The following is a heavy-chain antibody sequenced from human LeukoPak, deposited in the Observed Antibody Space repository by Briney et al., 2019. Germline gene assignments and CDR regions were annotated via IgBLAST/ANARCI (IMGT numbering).Heavy chain of an antibody. CDR3: ARGAGGAAAGEYFQH. CDR2: IYYSGST. CDR1: GGSISSYY. V-gene: IGHV4-59*12. Sequence: PAETLSLTCTVSGGSISSYYWSWIRQPPGKGLEWIGYIYYSGSTNYNPSLKSRVTISVDTSKNQFSLKLSSVTAADTAVYYCARGAGGAAAGEYFQHWGQGTLVTVSS. D-gene: IGHD6-13*01. J-gene: IGHJ1*01.